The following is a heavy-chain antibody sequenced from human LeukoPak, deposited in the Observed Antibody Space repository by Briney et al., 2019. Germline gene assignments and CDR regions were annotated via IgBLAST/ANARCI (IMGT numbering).Heavy chain of an antibody. J-gene: IGHJ4*02. CDR2: ISSSSSTI. Sequence: PGGSLRLSCAASGFTFSSYSMNWVRQAPGKGLEWVSYISSSSSTIYYADSVKGRFTISRDNSKNTLYLQMNSLRAEDTAVYYCARDGNLGYFDWLFHFDYWGQGTLVTVSS. D-gene: IGHD3-9*01. V-gene: IGHV3-48*01. CDR1: GFTFSSYS. CDR3: ARDGNLGYFDWLFHFDY.